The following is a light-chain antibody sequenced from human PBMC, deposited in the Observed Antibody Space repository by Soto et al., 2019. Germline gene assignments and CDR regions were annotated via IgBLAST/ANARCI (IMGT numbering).Light chain of an antibody. CDR3: SSYTSSSTLHVV. J-gene: IGLJ2*01. CDR1: SSDVGGYNY. CDR2: DLS. V-gene: IGLV2-14*01. Sequence: QSVLTQPASVSGSPGQSITISCTGTSSDVGGYNYVSWYQQHPGKAPKLMMYDLSNRPSGVSNRFSGSKSGNTASLTISGLQAEDEADYYCSSYTSSSTLHVVFGGGTKLTVL.